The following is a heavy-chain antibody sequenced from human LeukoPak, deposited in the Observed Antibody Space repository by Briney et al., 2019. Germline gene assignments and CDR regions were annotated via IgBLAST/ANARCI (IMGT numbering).Heavy chain of an antibody. J-gene: IGHJ4*02. CDR1: GYTFTSYD. Sequence: APVKVSCKASGYTFTSYDINWVRQATGQGLEWMGWMNPNSGNTGYAQKFQGRVTMTRNTSISTAYMELSSLRSEDTAVYYCARGLEVAALFLGYWGQGTLVTVSS. CDR2: MNPNSGNT. CDR3: ARGLEVAALFLGY. D-gene: IGHD2-15*01. V-gene: IGHV1-8*01.